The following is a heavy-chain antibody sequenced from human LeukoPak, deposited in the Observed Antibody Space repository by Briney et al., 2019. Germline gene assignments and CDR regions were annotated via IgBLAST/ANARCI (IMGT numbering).Heavy chain of an antibody. CDR1: GFTFSDHH. CDR3: TRIFYYGTRGYYPDF. CDR2: SKNKDYAYST. J-gene: IGHJ4*02. Sequence: PGGSLRLSCAASGFTFSDHHMDWVPQAPGKGLEWIGRSKNKDYAYSTVYAASVGGRFTFSRVDPKNSLYLQMNSLTTEDTAVYYCTRIFYYGTRGYYPDFWGQGTLVTVSS. V-gene: IGHV3-72*01. D-gene: IGHD3-22*01.